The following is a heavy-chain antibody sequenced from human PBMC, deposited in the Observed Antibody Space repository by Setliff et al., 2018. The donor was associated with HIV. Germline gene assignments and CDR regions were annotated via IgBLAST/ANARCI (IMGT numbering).Heavy chain of an antibody. J-gene: IGHJ6*02. V-gene: IGHV4-59*11. CDR3: ARVEAKIRGATYGMDV. CDR1: GASISTHY. Sequence: SETLSLTCTVSGASISTHYWNWIRQPPGKGLEWIGSSYHTGSTNFNPSLKSRVTISVDMSKNQFSLKLSSVTAADTAVYFCARVEAKIRGATYGMDVWGQGTTVTVSS. D-gene: IGHD3-10*01. CDR2: SYHTGST.